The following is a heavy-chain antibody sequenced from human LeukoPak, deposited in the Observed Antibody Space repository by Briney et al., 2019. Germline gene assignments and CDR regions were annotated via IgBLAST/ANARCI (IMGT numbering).Heavy chain of an antibody. D-gene: IGHD4-23*01. V-gene: IGHV3-30*15. CDR3: ARSSYDYGGIEGPFDY. CDR1: GFTLTYYA. J-gene: IGHJ4*02. CDR2: TSYDGNKK. Sequence: QPGRSLRLSCAASGFTLTYYAMHWVRQAPGKGLEWVAVTSYDGNKKYYADSVKGRFTISRDSPKNTLYLQMSSLRAEDTAVYYCARSSYDYGGIEGPFDYWGQGTLVTVSS.